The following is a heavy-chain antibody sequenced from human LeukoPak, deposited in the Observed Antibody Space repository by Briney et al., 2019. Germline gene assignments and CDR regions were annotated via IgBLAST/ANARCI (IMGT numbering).Heavy chain of an antibody. CDR2: MNPNSGNT. CDR3: ASMAEEKYCSGGSCSWGTR. D-gene: IGHD2-15*01. CDR1: GYTFTSYD. V-gene: IGHV1-8*01. Sequence: ASVKVSCKASGYTFTSYDINWVRQATGQGREWMGWMNPNSGNTGYAQKFQGRVTMTRNTSISTAYMELSSLRSEDTAVYYCASMAEEKYCSGGSCSWGTRWGQGTLVTVSS. J-gene: IGHJ4*02.